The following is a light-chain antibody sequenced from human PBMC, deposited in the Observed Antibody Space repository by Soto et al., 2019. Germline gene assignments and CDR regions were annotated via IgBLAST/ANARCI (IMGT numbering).Light chain of an antibody. J-gene: IGKJ4*01. V-gene: IGKV3-15*01. CDR3: QQYSSWVT. CDR1: QTITSN. CDR2: GAS. Sequence: EIVMTQSPVTLSLSPGDTATLSCRASQTITSNLAWYQQKPGQPPRLLIYGASTRATGIPARFSGSGSGKEFTLTITNLQSEDFAVYYCQQYSSWVTFGGGTQLEI.